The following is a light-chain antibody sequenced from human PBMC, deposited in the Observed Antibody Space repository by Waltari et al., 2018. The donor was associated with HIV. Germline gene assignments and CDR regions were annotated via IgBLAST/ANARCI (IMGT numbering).Light chain of an antibody. CDR1: GSALYKD. Sequence: QSALAQPASVSGSPGQTVSISCTGFGSALYKDVSWYQHRPGQTPKVIIYEVTNRPSGVSHRFSGSKSGNTASLTISGLQSEDEADYFCTSYLSSATPEFGGGTRLTVL. J-gene: IGLJ3*02. CDR3: TSYLSSATPE. V-gene: IGLV2-14*01. CDR2: EVT.